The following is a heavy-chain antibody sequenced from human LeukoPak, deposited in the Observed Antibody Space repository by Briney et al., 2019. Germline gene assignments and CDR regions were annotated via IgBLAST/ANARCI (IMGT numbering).Heavy chain of an antibody. V-gene: IGHV3-23*01. J-gene: IGHJ4*02. CDR3: AKDRYAGGQWELLLLDY. Sequence: GGSLRLSCAASGFTFSSYDMTWVRQTPGKGLEWVALISRSGGTTYYADSVKGRFTISRDNSKNTLYLQMNSLRAEDTAVYYCAKDRYAGGQWELLLLDYWGQGTLVTVSS. CDR1: GFTFSSYD. CDR2: ISRSGGTT. D-gene: IGHD1-26*01.